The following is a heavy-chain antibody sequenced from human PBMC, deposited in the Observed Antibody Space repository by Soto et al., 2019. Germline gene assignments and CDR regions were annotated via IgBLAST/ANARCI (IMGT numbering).Heavy chain of an antibody. Sequence: SETLSLTCAVYGGSFSGYYWSWIRQPPGKGLEWIGEINHSGSTNYNPSLKSRVTISVDTSKNQFSLKLSSVTAADTAVYYCARAGQGPDIVVVPAATNFDYWGQGTLVTVSS. D-gene: IGHD2-2*01. CDR3: ARAGQGPDIVVVPAATNFDY. V-gene: IGHV4-34*01. CDR2: INHSGST. CDR1: GGSFSGYY. J-gene: IGHJ4*02.